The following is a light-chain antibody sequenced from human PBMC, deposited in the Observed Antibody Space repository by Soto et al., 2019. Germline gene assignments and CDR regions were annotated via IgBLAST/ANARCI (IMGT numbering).Light chain of an antibody. Sequence: DIQMTQSPSSLSSSVGDRVTITCRASQSIDRYVNWYQQTPGKAPILLISDASSVSSGAPSRFSGRGYGTYFTLTISSLPPEYFATYYCQHSYTTPWTFGHGTKVEMK. CDR3: QHSYTTPWT. J-gene: IGKJ1*01. V-gene: IGKV1-39*01. CDR2: DAS. CDR1: QSIDRY.